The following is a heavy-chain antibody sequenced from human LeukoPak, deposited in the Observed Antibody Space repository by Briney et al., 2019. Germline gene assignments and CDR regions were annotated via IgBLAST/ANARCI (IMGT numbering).Heavy chain of an antibody. CDR3: ALPRYDSSGYYG. D-gene: IGHD3-22*01. CDR2: ISSSSSYI. J-gene: IGHJ4*02. Sequence: GGSLRLSCAASGFTFNTYSMNWVRQAPGKGLEWVSSISSSSSYIYYADSVKGRFTISRDNAKNSLYLQMNSLRAEDTAVYYCALPRYDSSGYYGWGQGTLVTVSS. CDR1: GFTFNTYS. V-gene: IGHV3-21*01.